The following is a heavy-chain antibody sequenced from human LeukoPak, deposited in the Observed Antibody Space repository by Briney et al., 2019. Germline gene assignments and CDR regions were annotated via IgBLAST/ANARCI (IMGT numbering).Heavy chain of an antibody. D-gene: IGHD2-15*01. V-gene: IGHV1-18*01. Sequence: ASVKVSCKASGYTFTSYGISWVRQAPGQGLEWMGWISAYNGNTNYAQKLQGRVTMTTDTSTSTAYMELRSLRSDDTAVYYCARDVVVVVAATRSNWFDHWGQGTLVTVSS. CDR1: GYTFTSYG. CDR2: ISAYNGNT. J-gene: IGHJ5*02. CDR3: ARDVVVVVAATRSNWFDH.